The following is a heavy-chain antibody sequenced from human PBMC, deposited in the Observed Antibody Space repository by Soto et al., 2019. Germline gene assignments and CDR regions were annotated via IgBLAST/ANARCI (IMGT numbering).Heavy chain of an antibody. Sequence: GGSLRLSCAASGFTFSSYGMQWVRQAPGKGLEWVAVISYDGSNKYYADSVKGRFTISRDNSKNTLYLQMNSPRAEDTAVYYCAKWGRAAAGIDYYYYGMDVWGQGTTVTVSS. CDR3: AKWGRAAAGIDYYYYGMDV. V-gene: IGHV3-30*18. J-gene: IGHJ6*02. CDR2: ISYDGSNK. CDR1: GFTFSSYG. D-gene: IGHD6-13*01.